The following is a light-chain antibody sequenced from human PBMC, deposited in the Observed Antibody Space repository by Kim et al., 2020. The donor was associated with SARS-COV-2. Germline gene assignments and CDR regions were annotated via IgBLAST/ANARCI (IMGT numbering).Light chain of an antibody. CDR1: NIESKS. CDR3: QVWDRSAL. Sequence: SYELTQPLSLSVALGQTARITCRGNNIESKSVHWYQQKPGQAPVLVIYRDSIRPSGIPERFSVSNSGNTATLTISRAQAGDEDDYYCQVWDRSALFGGGTQLTVL. V-gene: IGLV3-9*01. CDR2: RDS. J-gene: IGLJ3*02.